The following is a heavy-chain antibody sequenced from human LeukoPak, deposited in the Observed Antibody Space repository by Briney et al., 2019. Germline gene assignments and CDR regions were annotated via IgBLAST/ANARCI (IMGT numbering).Heavy chain of an antibody. V-gene: IGHV3-74*01. CDR3: ARSADPNRGSGWYFDL. Sequence: GGSLTLSCAASGFAIRSYWMHWVCQDPGKGLVWVSRINSDGSSTRYAESVKGRFTISRDNAKNTLYLQMNSLRAEDTAIYYCARSADPNRGSGWYFDLWGHGTLVTVSS. CDR2: INSDGSST. CDR1: GFAIRSYW. J-gene: IGHJ2*01. D-gene: IGHD7-27*01.